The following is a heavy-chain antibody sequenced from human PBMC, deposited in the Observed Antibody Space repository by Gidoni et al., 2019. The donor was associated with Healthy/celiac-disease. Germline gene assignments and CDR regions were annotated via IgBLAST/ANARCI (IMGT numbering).Heavy chain of an antibody. Sequence: QVQRQQWGAGRLKPSETLSLTCAGYGGSFSGYYWSWIRQPPGKGLEWIGEINHSGSTNYNPSLKSRVTISVDTSNNQFSLKLSSVTAADTAVYYCARRRGLAMVKCLAYWGQGTLVTVSS. CDR1: GGSFSGYY. CDR3: ARRRGLAMVKCLAY. CDR2: INHSGST. V-gene: IGHV4-34*01. D-gene: IGHD5-18*01. J-gene: IGHJ4*02.